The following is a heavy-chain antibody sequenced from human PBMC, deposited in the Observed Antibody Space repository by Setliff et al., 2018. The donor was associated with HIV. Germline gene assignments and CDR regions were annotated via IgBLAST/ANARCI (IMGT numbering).Heavy chain of an antibody. J-gene: IGHJ4*02. CDR3: ARSQYSNDWNYFDV. CDR1: SGSISGDNW. CDR2: IYHRGST. V-gene: IGHV4-4*02. Sequence: SETLSLTCTVSSGSISGDNWWSWVRQPPGKGLEWIGEIYHRGSTNYNPSLKSRVTISVDSSKNQFSLRLSSVTAADTAVYYCARSQYSNDWNYFDVWGQGALVTVSS. D-gene: IGHD3-9*01.